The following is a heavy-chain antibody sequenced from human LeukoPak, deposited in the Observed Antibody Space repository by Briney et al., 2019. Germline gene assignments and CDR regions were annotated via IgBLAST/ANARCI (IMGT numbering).Heavy chain of an antibody. CDR3: ARDGGSATRYNYYYYYMDV. CDR1: GFTVSSNY. V-gene: IGHV3-53*05. Sequence: GGSLRLSCAASGFTVSSNYMSWVRQAPGKGLEWVSVIYSGGSTYYADSVKGRFTISRDNSKNTLYLQMNSLRAEDTAVYYCARDGGSATRYNYYYYYMDVWGKGTTVTVSS. J-gene: IGHJ6*03. D-gene: IGHD1-26*01. CDR2: IYSGGST.